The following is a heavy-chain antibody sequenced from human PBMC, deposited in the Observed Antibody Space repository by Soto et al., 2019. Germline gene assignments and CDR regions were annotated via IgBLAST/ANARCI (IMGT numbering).Heavy chain of an antibody. CDR2: ISHDGKVK. CDR1: GFTFSNYG. Sequence: QVQLVESGGGVVQPGRSLRLSCAASGFTFSNYGMQWVRQAPGKGLEWVAVISHDGKVKYYGESAKGRFTLSRDNSRNTLYLQMDSLRAEDTAMYYCAKELGVRVSQNFDYWGQGILVTVSS. D-gene: IGHD3-3*02. J-gene: IGHJ4*02. CDR3: AKELGVRVSQNFDY. V-gene: IGHV3-30*18.